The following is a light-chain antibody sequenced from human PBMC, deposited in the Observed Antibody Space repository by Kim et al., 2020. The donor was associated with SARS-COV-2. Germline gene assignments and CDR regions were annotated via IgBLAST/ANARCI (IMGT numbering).Light chain of an antibody. CDR1: SSNIGNND. CDR2: DNN. V-gene: IGLV1-51*01. CDR3: GTWDSSLSAVV. Sequence: GQKVTISGSGSSSNIGNNDVSWYQQLPGTAPKLLIYDNNKRPSGIPDRFSGSKSGTSATLGITGLQTGDEADYYCGTWDSSLSAVVFGGGTQLTVL. J-gene: IGLJ2*01.